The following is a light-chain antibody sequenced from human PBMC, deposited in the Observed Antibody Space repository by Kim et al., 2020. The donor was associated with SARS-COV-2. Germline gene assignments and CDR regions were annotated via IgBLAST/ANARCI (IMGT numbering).Light chain of an antibody. Sequence: VSPGQTASITCSGDKLGDKYACWYQQKPGQSPVLVIYQDNKRPSGIPQRFSGSNSGNTATLTISGTQAMDEADYYCQAWDSSTVVFGGGTQLTVL. CDR3: QAWDSSTVV. V-gene: IGLV3-1*01. CDR2: QDN. J-gene: IGLJ2*01. CDR1: KLGDKY.